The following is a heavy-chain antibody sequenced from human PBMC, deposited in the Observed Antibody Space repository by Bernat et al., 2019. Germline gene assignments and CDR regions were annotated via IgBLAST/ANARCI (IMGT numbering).Heavy chain of an antibody. J-gene: IGHJ4*02. Sequence: QVQLVEPGGGVVQPGRSLRLSCAASGFTFSSYGMHWVRQAPGKGLEWVAVISYDGSNKYYADSVKGRFTISRDNSKNTLYLRMDSLRAENTAVYYCAKGWPIIFLGISDYWGQGTLVTVSS. V-gene: IGHV3-30*18. CDR3: AKGWPIIFLGISDY. CDR2: ISYDGSNK. D-gene: IGHD2-21*01. CDR1: GFTFSSYG.